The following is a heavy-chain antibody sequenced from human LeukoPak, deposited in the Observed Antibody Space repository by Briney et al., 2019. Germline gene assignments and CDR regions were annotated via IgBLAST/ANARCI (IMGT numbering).Heavy chain of an antibody. V-gene: IGHV3-21*01. CDR1: VYTFSSFS. J-gene: IGHJ4*02. CDR3: VRLRRNSDTSGYYYYYDF. Sequence: GGSLRLSCVASVYTFSSFSINWVRQAPGKGVEWVSSISVRSNYIYYADSVRGRFSISRDDARDLLFLQMNSLRAEDTAVYYCVRLRRNSDTSGYYYYYDFWGQGTLVTVSS. CDR2: ISVRSNYI. D-gene: IGHD3-22*01.